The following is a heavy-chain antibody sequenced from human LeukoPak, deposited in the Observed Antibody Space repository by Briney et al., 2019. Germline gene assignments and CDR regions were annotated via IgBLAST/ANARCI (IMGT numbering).Heavy chain of an antibody. CDR2: INPNSGGT. CDR3: ARKERGDTYYYDSSGHADH. V-gene: IGHV1-2*02. Sequence: GASVKVSCKASGYTFTGYYMHWVRQAPGQGLEWMGWINPNSGGTNYAQKFQGRVTMTRDTSISTAYVELSRLRSDDTAVYYCARKERGDTYYYDSSGHADHWGQGTLVTVAS. D-gene: IGHD3-22*01. J-gene: IGHJ4*02. CDR1: GYTFTGYY.